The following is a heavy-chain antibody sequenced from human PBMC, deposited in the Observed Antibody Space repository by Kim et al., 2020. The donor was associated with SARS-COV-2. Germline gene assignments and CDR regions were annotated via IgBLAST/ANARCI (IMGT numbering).Heavy chain of an antibody. J-gene: IGHJ4*02. Sequence: YADSVKGRFTISRDNSKNTLYLQMSSLRAEDTAVYYCVKDQHSKPANFDYWGQGTLVTVSS. D-gene: IGHD4-4*01. V-gene: IGHV3-64D*06. CDR3: VKDQHSKPANFDY.